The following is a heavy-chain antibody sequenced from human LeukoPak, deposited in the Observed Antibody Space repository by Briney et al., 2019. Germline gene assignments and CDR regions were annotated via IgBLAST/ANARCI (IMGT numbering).Heavy chain of an antibody. D-gene: IGHD2-21*02. J-gene: IGHJ5*02. CDR3: GLVTSGNWWFDP. V-gene: IGHV1-2*02. CDR2: INPNSGAT. Sequence: ASVKVSCKASGYTFTYRYLHWVRQAPEQGLEWMGWINPNSGATNCAQNLQGRVTMTSDTSISTAYMELSSLTSDDTAVYYCGLVTSGNWWFDPWGQGTLVTVSS. CDR1: GYTFTYRY.